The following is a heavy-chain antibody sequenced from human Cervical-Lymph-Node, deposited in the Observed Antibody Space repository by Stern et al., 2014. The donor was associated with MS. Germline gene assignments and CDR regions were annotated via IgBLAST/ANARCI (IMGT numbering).Heavy chain of an antibody. J-gene: IGHJ6*02. CDR1: GGTFSGQA. CDR3: ATPATVTVGSMDV. CDR2: IIPTLATP. D-gene: IGHD4-17*01. V-gene: IGHV1-69*11. Sequence: VPMGESGAEVKKPGSSVKGSCKADGGTFSGQAINWVRQAPGQGLEWMGRIIPTLATPTYAQRFQDRVTITADASTRTVYMELGSLRSDDTAVYYCATPATVTVGSMDVWGQGTKVTVSS.